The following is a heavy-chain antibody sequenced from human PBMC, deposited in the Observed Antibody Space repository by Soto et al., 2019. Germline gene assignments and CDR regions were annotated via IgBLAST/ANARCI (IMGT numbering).Heavy chain of an antibody. CDR3: AKSPRSSGWYGAFDI. J-gene: IGHJ3*02. D-gene: IGHD6-19*01. CDR2: ISGRGGST. V-gene: IGHV3-23*01. Sequence: AVGSLRLSCAASGFTFSSYAMSWVRQAPGKGLEWVSAISGRGGSTYYADSVKGRFTISRDNSKNTMYLQMNSLRAEDTAVYYCAKSPRSSGWYGAFDIWGQGTMVTVSS. CDR1: GFTFSSYA.